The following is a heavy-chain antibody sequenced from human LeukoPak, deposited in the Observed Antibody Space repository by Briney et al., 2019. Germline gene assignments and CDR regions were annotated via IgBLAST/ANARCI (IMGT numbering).Heavy chain of an antibody. J-gene: IGHJ4*02. Sequence: SVKVSCKASGDTFSSYAISWVRQAPGQGLEWMGRINPIFGTANYAQKFQGRVTITTDESTSTAYMELSSLRSEDTAVYYCARDQYYYDSSGYRFDYWGQGTLVTVSS. CDR1: GDTFSSYA. D-gene: IGHD3-22*01. CDR3: ARDQYYYDSSGYRFDY. V-gene: IGHV1-69*05. CDR2: INPIFGTA.